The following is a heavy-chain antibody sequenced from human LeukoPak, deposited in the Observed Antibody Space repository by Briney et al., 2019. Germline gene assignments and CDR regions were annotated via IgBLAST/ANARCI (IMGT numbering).Heavy chain of an antibody. CDR3: ARILISSGYYVDY. D-gene: IGHD3-22*01. CDR1: GFTVSSNY. Sequence: PGGSLRLSCAASGFTVSSNYMSWVRQAPGKGLEWVSVIYSGGTTYYADSVKGRFTISRDNSKNTLYLQMNSLRAEDTAVYYCARILISSGYYVDYWGQGTLVTVSS. J-gene: IGHJ4*02. CDR2: IYSGGTT. V-gene: IGHV3-53*01.